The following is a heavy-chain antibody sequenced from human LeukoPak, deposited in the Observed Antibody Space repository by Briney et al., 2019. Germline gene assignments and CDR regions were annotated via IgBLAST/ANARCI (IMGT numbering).Heavy chain of an antibody. CDR1: GGSVSSGSYY. Sequence: PSETLSLTCTVSGGSVSSGSYYWSWIRQPPGKGLEWIGYIYYSGSTNYNPSLKSRVTISVDTSKNQFSLKLSSVTAADTAVYYCARVGNYYDSSGNHDYWGQGTLVTVSS. CDR2: IYYSGST. V-gene: IGHV4-61*01. J-gene: IGHJ4*02. CDR3: ARVGNYYDSSGNHDY. D-gene: IGHD3-22*01.